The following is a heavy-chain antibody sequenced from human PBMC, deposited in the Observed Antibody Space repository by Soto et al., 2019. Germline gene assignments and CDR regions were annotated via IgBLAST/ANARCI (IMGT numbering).Heavy chain of an antibody. D-gene: IGHD2-2*01. CDR3: ARDRGCSSTSCPFDY. J-gene: IGHJ4*02. CDR1: GGTFSSYA. CDR2: IIPIFGTA. Sequence: QVQLVQSGAEVKKPGSSVKVSCKASGGTFSSYAISWVRQAPGQGLEWMGGIIPIFGTANYAQKFQGRVTITADESTRTAYMELSSLRSEDTVVYYCARDRGCSSTSCPFDYWGQGTLVTVSS. V-gene: IGHV1-69*01.